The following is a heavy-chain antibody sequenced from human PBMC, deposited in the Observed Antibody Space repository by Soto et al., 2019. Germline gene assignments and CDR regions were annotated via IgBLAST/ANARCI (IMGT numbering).Heavy chain of an antibody. CDR1: GGSISSSNYF. D-gene: IGHD6-19*01. CDR3: ARDRPYSSGWRVNNWFDP. J-gene: IGHJ5*02. V-gene: IGHV4-39*02. CDR2: MYYSGST. Sequence: SETLSLTCTVSGGSISSSNYFWGWIRQPPGKGLEWIGSMYYSGSTYYNPSLKSRVTISVDTSKNQFSLQLNSVTPEDTAVYYCARDRPYSSGWRVNNWFDPWGQGTLVTVSS.